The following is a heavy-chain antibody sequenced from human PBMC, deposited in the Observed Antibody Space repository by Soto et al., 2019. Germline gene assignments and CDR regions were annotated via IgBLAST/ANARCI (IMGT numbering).Heavy chain of an antibody. J-gene: IGHJ6*02. Sequence: SVKVSCKASGGTFSSYAISWVRQAPGQGLEWMGGIIPIFGTANYAQKFQGRVTITADKSTSTAYMELSSLRSEDTAVYYCARTAMPENYYYGMDVWGQGTTVTVSS. CDR2: IIPIFGTA. D-gene: IGHD5-18*01. CDR1: GGTFSSYA. V-gene: IGHV1-69*06. CDR3: ARTAMPENYYYGMDV.